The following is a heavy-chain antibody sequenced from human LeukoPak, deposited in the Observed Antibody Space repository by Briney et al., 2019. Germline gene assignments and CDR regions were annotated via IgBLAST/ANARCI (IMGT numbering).Heavy chain of an antibody. J-gene: IGHJ4*02. V-gene: IGHV3-11*04. CDR1: GFTFSDYY. D-gene: IGHD2-2*01. CDR2: ISDSGGTI. CDR3: ARDDCSSTSCYVNY. Sequence: PGGSLRLSCAASGFTFSDYYMNWIHQAPGKRLEWLSYISDSGGTIYYADSVKGRFTISRDNAKNSLYLQMNSLRPEDTAVYYCARDDCSSTSCYVNYWGQGTLVTVSS.